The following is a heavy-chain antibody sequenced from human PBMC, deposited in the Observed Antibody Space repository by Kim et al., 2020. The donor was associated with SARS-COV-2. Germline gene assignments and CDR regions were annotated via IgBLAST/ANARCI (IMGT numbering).Heavy chain of an antibody. CDR1: GGTFSSYA. CDR2: IIPIFGTA. V-gene: IGHV1-69*06. Sequence: SVKVSCKASGGTFSSYAISWVRQAPGQGLEWMGGIIPIFGTANYAQKFQGRVTITADKSTSTAYMELSSLRSEDTAVYYCARAAGITMVRGALGYSGMDVWGQGTTVTVSS. D-gene: IGHD3-10*01. J-gene: IGHJ6*02. CDR3: ARAAGITMVRGALGYSGMDV.